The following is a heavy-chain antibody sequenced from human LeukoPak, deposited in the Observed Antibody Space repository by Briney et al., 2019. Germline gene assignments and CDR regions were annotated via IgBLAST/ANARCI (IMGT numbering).Heavy chain of an antibody. CDR2: INPNSGGT. CDR3: TRSWIQLWTPDFDH. J-gene: IGHJ4*02. Sequence: ASVKVSCKASGYTFTNYGISWVRQAPGQGLEWMGRINPNSGGTKYAQKFQNRVTMTSDTSVSTAYMELNGLRSDDTAIYYCTRSWIQLWTPDFDHWGQGTLVTVSS. CDR1: GYTFTNYG. V-gene: IGHV1-2*06. D-gene: IGHD5-18*01.